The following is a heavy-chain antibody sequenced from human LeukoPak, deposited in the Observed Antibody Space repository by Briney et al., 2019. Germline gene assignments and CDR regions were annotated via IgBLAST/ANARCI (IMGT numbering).Heavy chain of an antibody. Sequence: GGSLRLSCAASGFTFSSYEMNWVRQAPGKGLEWVSYISSSGSTIYYADSVKGRFTISRDNSKNTLYLQMNSLRAEDTAVHYCAKVTYGSGTYGAFDYWGQGTLVTVSS. D-gene: IGHD3-10*01. J-gene: IGHJ4*02. CDR3: AKVTYGSGTYGAFDY. V-gene: IGHV3-48*03. CDR1: GFTFSSYE. CDR2: ISSSGSTI.